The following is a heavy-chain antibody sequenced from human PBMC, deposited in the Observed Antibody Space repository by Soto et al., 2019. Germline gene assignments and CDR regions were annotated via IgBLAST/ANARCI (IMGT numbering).Heavy chain of an antibody. CDR3: AKDRYYDSSGYPLYYYYYSMDV. CDR2: ISYDGSNK. J-gene: IGHJ6*02. CDR1: GFTFSSYG. Sequence: PGGSLRLSCAASGFTFSSYGMHWVRQAPGKGLGWVAVISYDGSNKYYADSVKGRFTISRDNSKNTLYLQMNSLRAEDTAVYYCAKDRYYDSSGYPLYYYYYSMDVWGQGTTVTVSS. V-gene: IGHV3-30*18. D-gene: IGHD3-22*01.